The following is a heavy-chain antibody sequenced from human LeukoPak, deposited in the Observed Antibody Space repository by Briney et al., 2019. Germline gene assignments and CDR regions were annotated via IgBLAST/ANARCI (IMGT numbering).Heavy chain of an antibody. V-gene: IGHV5-51*01. D-gene: IGHD1-26*01. CDR1: GYSFTTYW. CDR3: ARLGGPGYYYYGMDV. Sequence: GESLKISCKGSGYSFTTYWIGWVRQMPGKGLEWMGIIYPGDSDTRYSPSFQGQVTISADKSISTAYLQWSSLKASDTAMYYCARLGGPGYYYYGMDVWGQGTTVTVSS. CDR2: IYPGDSDT. J-gene: IGHJ6*02.